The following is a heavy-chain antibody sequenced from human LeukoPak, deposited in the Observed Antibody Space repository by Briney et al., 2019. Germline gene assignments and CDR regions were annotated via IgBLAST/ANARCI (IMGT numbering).Heavy chain of an antibody. D-gene: IGHD6-19*01. CDR2: INPSGGST. V-gene: IGHV1-46*01. Sequence: ASVKVSCKASGYTFTSYYIHWVRQAPGQGLEWMGIINPSGGSTSYAQKFQGRVTITADKSTSTAYMELSSLRSEDTAVYYCARGRTSSGWYWGIVYWGQGTLVTVSS. CDR3: ARGRTSSGWYWGIVY. J-gene: IGHJ4*02. CDR1: GYTFTSYY.